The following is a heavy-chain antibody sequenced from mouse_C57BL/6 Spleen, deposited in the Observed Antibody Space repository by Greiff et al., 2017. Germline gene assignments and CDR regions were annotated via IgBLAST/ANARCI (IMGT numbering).Heavy chain of an antibody. J-gene: IGHJ4*01. Sequence: VKLMESGPGLVQPSQSLSITCTVSGFSLTSYGVHWVRQSPGKGLEWLGVIWSGGSTDYNAAFISRLSISKDNSKSQVFFKMNSLQADDTAIYYCARNLVGPRFYYAMDYWGQGTSVTVSS. V-gene: IGHV2-2*01. CDR2: IWSGGST. CDR3: ARNLVGPRFYYAMDY. D-gene: IGHD1-1*02. CDR1: GFSLTSYG.